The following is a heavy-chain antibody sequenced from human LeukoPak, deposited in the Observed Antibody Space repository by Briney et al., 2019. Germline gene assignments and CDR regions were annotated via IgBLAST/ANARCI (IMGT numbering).Heavy chain of an antibody. CDR3: ASRPYYYYGMDV. CDR1: GYTLTELS. Sequence: ASVKVSCKVSGYTLTELSMHWVRQAPGKGLEWMGGFDPEDGETIYAQKFQGRVTMTEDTSTDTAYTELSSLRSEDTAVYYCASRPYYYYGMDVWGQGTTVTVSS. D-gene: IGHD6-6*01. J-gene: IGHJ6*02. V-gene: IGHV1-24*01. CDR2: FDPEDGET.